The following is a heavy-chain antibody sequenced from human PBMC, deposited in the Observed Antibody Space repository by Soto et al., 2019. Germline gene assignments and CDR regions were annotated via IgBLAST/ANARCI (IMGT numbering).Heavy chain of an antibody. D-gene: IGHD3-10*01. CDR1: GYTFTSYG. V-gene: IGHV1-18*01. Sequence: ASVKVSCKASGYTFTSYGISWVRQAPGQGLEWMGWISAYNGNTNYAQKLQGRVTMTTDTSTSTAYMELRSLRSDDTAVYYCARTYYGSGSYYNSDYWGQGTLVTASS. J-gene: IGHJ4*02. CDR3: ARTYYGSGSYYNSDY. CDR2: ISAYNGNT.